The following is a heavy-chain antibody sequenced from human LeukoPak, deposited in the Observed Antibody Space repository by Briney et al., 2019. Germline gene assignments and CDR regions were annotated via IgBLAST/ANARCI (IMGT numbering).Heavy chain of an antibody. CDR2: IYYSGST. D-gene: IGHD1-20*01. J-gene: IGHJ6*02. CDR1: GGSISSYY. Sequence: SETLSLTRTVSGGSISSYYWSWIRQPPGKGLEWIGYIYYSGSTNYNPSLKSRVTISVDTSKNQFSLKLSSVTAADTAVYYCATRITGTAGRMDVWGQGTTVTVSS. CDR3: ATRITGTAGRMDV. V-gene: IGHV4-59*08.